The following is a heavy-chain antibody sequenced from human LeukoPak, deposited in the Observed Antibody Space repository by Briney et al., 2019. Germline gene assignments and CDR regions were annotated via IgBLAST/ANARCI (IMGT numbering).Heavy chain of an antibody. D-gene: IGHD2-2*01. V-gene: IGHV3-30-3*01. J-gene: IGHJ6*03. CDR1: GFTFSSYA. Sequence: GRSLRLSCAASGFTFSSYAMHWVRQAPGKGLEWVAVILYDGSNQYYADSVQGRFTISRDDSKNMLFLQMNSLRADDTAVYYCARSEYQLLGDDSVESLVYYYYYMDVWGKGTTVTVSS. CDR2: ILYDGSNQ. CDR3: ARSEYQLLGDDSVESLVYYYYYMDV.